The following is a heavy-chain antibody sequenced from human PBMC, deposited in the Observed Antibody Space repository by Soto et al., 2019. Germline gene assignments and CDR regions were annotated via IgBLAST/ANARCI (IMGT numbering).Heavy chain of an antibody. D-gene: IGHD6-19*01. Sequence: QVQLVQSGAEVKKPGASVKVSCKASGYTFTSYAIHWVRQAPGQRLEWLGWINAGNGNTKYSQKFQDRVTITRDTSASTAYMELSSLRSEDTAVYYCARDLGGWPDYWGQGTLVTVSS. V-gene: IGHV1-3*01. J-gene: IGHJ4*02. CDR2: INAGNGNT. CDR3: ARDLGGWPDY. CDR1: GYTFTSYA.